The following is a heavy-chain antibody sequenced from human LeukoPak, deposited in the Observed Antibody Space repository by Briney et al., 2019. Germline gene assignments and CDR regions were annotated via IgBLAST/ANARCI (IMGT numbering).Heavy chain of an antibody. V-gene: IGHV3-7*01. CDR2: IEQDGSEK. D-gene: IGHD3-16*02. J-gene: IGHJ3*02. CDR1: GFTFSRYW. Sequence: GGSLRPSCAASGFTFSRYWMSWVRQAPGKGLEWVANIEQDGSEKNYLDSVKGRFTISRDNAKNSLYLQMNSLRAEDTAVYYCARDRSDYDYVWGSYRYAFDIWGQGTMVTVSS. CDR3: ARDRSDYDYVWGSYRYAFDI.